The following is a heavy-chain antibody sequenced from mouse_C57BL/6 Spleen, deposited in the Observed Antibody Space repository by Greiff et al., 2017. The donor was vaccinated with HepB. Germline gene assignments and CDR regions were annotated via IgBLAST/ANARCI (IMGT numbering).Heavy chain of an antibody. CDR1: GYTFTSYG. D-gene: IGHD2-2*01. CDR3: AREGIYYGYEENFDY. Sequence: QVQLKQSGAELARPGASVKLSCKASGYTFTSYGISWVKQSTGQGLEWIGEIYPRSGNTYYNEKFKGKATLTADKSSSTAYMELRSLTSEDSAVYFCAREGIYYGYEENFDYWGQGTTLTVSS. J-gene: IGHJ2*01. CDR2: IYPRSGNT. V-gene: IGHV1-81*01.